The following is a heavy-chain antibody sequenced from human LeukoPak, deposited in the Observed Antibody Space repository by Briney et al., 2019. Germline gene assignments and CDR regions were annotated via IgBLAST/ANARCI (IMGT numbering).Heavy chain of an antibody. J-gene: IGHJ4*02. D-gene: IGHD2-21*01. CDR3: ATLYDDGDYLSFDY. CDR1: GFTFSSYW. V-gene: IGHV3-7*01. CDR2: IKQDGSVK. Sequence: PGGSLRLSCAASGFTFSSYWMSWVRQAPGKGLEWVANIKQDGSVKFYVDSVKGRFTISRDNAKNSLYLQMNNLRAEDTAMYYCATLYDDGDYLSFDYWGQGTLVAVSS.